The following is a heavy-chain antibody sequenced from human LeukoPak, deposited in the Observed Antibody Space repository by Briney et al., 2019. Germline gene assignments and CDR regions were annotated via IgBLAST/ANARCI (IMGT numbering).Heavy chain of an antibody. J-gene: IGHJ4*02. D-gene: IGHD3-16*01. Sequence: GASVKVSCKASGGTFSGYAISWVRQAPGQGLEWMGGIIPIFGTANYAQKFQGRVTITADESTSTAYMELSSLRSEDTAVYYCARRGEYYFDYWGQGTLVTVSS. V-gene: IGHV1-69*13. CDR1: GGTFSGYA. CDR2: IIPIFGTA. CDR3: ARRGEYYFDY.